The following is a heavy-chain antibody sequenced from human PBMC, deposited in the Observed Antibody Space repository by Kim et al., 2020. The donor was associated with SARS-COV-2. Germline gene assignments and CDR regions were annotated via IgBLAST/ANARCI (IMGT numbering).Heavy chain of an antibody. J-gene: IGHJ4*02. CDR3: ARDQRYSSSWYYFDY. V-gene: IGHV3-48*02. CDR2: ISSSSSTI. CDR1: GFTFSSYS. Sequence: GGSLRLSCAASGFTFSSYSMNWVRQAPGKGLEWVSYISSSSSTIYYADSVKGRFTISRDNAKNSLYLQMNSLRDEDTAVYYCARDQRYSSSWYYFDYWGQGTLVTVSS. D-gene: IGHD6-13*01.